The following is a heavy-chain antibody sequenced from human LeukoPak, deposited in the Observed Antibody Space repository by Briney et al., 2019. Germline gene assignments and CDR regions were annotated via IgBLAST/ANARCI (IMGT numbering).Heavy chain of an antibody. CDR1: GFTFSSYS. Sequence: GGSLRLSCAASGFTFSSYSMNWVRQAPGKGLEWVSSISSSSSYIYYADSVKGRFTISRDNPKNSLYLQMNSLRAEDTAVYYCARDKPFGVLYLWGQGTMVTVSS. CDR2: ISSSSSYI. J-gene: IGHJ3*01. V-gene: IGHV3-21*01. CDR3: ARDKPFGVLYL. D-gene: IGHD3-10*01.